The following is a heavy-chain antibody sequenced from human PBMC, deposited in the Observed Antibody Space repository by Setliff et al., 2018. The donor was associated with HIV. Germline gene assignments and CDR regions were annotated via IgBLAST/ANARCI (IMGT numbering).Heavy chain of an antibody. Sequence: SETLSLTCSVSGPSLSTGHHWGWIRQTPEKGLEWIGEVYHSGSSNYNPSLKSRVTISVDTSKKQFSLKLSSVTAADTAVYHCARVADSSGYYHLDYWGQGTLVTVSS. CDR2: VYHSGSS. D-gene: IGHD3-22*01. CDR3: ARVADSSGYYHLDY. CDR1: GPSLSTGHH. J-gene: IGHJ4*02. V-gene: IGHV4-34*01.